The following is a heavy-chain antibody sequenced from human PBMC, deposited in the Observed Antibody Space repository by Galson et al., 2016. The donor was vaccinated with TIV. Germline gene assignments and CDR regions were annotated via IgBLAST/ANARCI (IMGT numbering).Heavy chain of an antibody. V-gene: IGHV3-21*01. D-gene: IGHD6-13*01. CDR3: AKEVVNSRRLDEIGAAATSFDF. J-gene: IGHJ4*02. CDR2: ISSGSSYI. CDR1: GFSFSTYS. Sequence: SLRLSCAASGFSFSTYSMNWVRQAPGKGLEWVSSISSGSSYIYYADSLKGRVTISRDNSKKTLLLQMNSLSAEDTAVYYCAKEVVNSRRLDEIGAAATSFDFWGQGTLVTVSS.